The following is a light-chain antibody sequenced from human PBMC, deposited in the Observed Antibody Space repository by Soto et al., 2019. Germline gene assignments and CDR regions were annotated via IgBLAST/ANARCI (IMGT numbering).Light chain of an antibody. V-gene: IGLV2-11*01. CDR2: DVS. J-gene: IGLJ1*01. CDR3: CSYVGGYSYV. Sequence: QSVLTQARSVSGSPGQSVTVSCIGTSSDVGDYNSVSWYQQHPGKAPKLMIYDVSKRPSGVPDRFSGSKSGNTASLTISGLQAEDEADYYCCSYVGGYSYVFGIGTKVTVL. CDR1: SSDVGDYNS.